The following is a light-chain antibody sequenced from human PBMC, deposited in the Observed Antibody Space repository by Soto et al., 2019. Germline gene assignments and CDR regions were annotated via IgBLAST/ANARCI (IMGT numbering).Light chain of an antibody. CDR2: DVT. CDR1: SSDVGGYNS. J-gene: IGLJ1*01. CDR3: SSFTSSITYV. Sequence: QSTVTQPASLSGSPGQSITISCTGTSSDVGGYNSVSWYRQDPGKAPKLMIYDVTNRPSGVSNRFSGSKSGNTASLTISGLQAEDEADYYCSSFTSSITYVFGTGTKVTAL. V-gene: IGLV2-14*01.